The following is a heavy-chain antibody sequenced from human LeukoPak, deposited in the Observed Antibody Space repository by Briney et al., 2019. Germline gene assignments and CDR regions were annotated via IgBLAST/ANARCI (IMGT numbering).Heavy chain of an antibody. D-gene: IGHD7-27*01. CDR3: ARDRAGSWGMDY. CDR2: IYPHRLTI. V-gene: IGHV1-46*01. Sequence: ASVKAFCKASGYSFTANHIHWVRQAPGQGLEWMGIIYPHRLTITYAQKFQGRVTLTSDTSTSTVYLELNTLKSEDTAVYFCARDRAGSWGMDYWGQGTLVTVSS. CDR1: GYSFTANH. J-gene: IGHJ4*02.